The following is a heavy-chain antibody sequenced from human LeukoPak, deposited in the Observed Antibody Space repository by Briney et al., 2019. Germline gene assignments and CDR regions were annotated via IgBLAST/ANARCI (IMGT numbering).Heavy chain of an antibody. CDR2: INPNSGGT. D-gene: IGHD4-17*01. CDR3: ARVTTVEYYYYYMDV. CDR1: GYTFTGYY. J-gene: IGHJ6*03. V-gene: IGHV1-2*02. Sequence: ASVKVSCKASGYTFTGYYMHWVRQAPGQGLEWMGWINPNSGGTNYAQKFQGRVTMTRDTSISTAYMELSRLRSDDTAVYYCARVTTVEYYYYYMDVWGKGTTVTVSS.